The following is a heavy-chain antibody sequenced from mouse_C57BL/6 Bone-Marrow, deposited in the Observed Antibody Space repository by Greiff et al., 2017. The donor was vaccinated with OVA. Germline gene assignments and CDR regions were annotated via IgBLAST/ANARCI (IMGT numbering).Heavy chain of an antibody. D-gene: IGHD1-1*01. CDR1: GFSLTSYA. V-gene: IGHV2-9-1*01. J-gene: IGHJ1*03. CDR3: ARKGYYYGSSYLYWYVDV. CDR2: IWTGGGT. Sequence: VKLVESGPGLVAPSQSLSITCTVSGFSLTSYAISWVRQPPGKGLEWLGVIWTGGGTNYNSALKSRLSISKDNSKSQVFLKMNSLQTDDTARYYGARKGYYYGSSYLYWYVDVWGTGTTVTVSS.